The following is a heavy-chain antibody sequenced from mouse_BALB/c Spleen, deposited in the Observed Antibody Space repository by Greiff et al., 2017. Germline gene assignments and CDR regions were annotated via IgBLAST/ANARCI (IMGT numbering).Heavy chain of an antibody. D-gene: IGHD1-1*01. V-gene: IGHV5-6-3*01. CDR3: ARPYGSSDVRYFDV. CDR2: INSNGGST. CDR1: GFTFSSYG. J-gene: IGHJ1*01. Sequence: DVMLVESGGGLVQPGGSLKLSCAASGFTFSSYGMSWVRQTPDKRLELVATINSNGGSTYYPDSVKGRFTISRDNAKNTLYLQMSSLKSEDTAMYYSARPYGSSDVRYFDVWGAGTTVTVSS.